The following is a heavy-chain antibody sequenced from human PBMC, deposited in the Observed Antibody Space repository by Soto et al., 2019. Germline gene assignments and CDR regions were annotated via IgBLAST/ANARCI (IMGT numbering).Heavy chain of an antibody. CDR2: IYYSGST. CDR1: GGSISSSSYY. CDR3: ASGLDGSYINDY. J-gene: IGHJ4*02. V-gene: IGHV4-39*01. D-gene: IGHD1-26*01. Sequence: SETLSLTCTVSGGSISSSSYYWGWIRQPPGKGLEWIGSIYYSGSTYYNPSLKSRVTISVDTSKNQFSLKLSAVTDADTAVDYCASGLDGSYINDYWGQGTLVTVSS.